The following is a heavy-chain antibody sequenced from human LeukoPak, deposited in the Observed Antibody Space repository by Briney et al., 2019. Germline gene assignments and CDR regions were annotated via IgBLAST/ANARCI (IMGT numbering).Heavy chain of an antibody. D-gene: IGHD5-18*01. J-gene: IGHJ4*02. CDR2: ISGSGGST. Sequence: GSLRLSCAASGFTFSSYAMSWVRQAPGKGLEWVSAISGSGGSTYYADSVKGRFTISRDNSKNTLYLQMNSLRAEDTAVYYCARDQGYSYGHSFDYWGQGTLVTVSS. CDR3: ARDQGYSYGHSFDY. CDR1: GFTFSSYA. V-gene: IGHV3-23*01.